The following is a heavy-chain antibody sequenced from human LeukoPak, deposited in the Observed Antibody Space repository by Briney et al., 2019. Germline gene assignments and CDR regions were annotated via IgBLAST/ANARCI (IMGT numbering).Heavy chain of an antibody. J-gene: IGHJ6*02. Sequence: GRSLRLSCAASGFTFSSYGMHWVRQAPGKGLEWVAVIWYDGSNKYYADSVKGRFTISRDNSKNTLYLQMNSLRAEDTAVYYCARDLFAVPGRYYYYGMDVWGQGTTVTVSS. D-gene: IGHD6-19*01. CDR1: GFTFSSYG. V-gene: IGHV3-33*01. CDR2: IWYDGSNK. CDR3: ARDLFAVPGRYYYYGMDV.